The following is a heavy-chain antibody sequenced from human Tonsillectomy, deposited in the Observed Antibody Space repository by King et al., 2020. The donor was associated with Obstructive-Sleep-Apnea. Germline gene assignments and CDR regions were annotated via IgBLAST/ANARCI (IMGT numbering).Heavy chain of an antibody. CDR3: AREKEGGYSYGWDY. D-gene: IGHD5-18*01. Sequence: QLQESGPGLVKPSETLSLTCTVSGCSISSSSYYWGWIRQPPGKGLEWIGSIYYSGSTYYNPSLKSRVTISVDTSKNQFSLKLSSVTAADTAVYYCAREKEGGYSYGWDYWGQGTLVTVSS. CDR1: GCSISSSSYY. V-gene: IGHV4-39*07. J-gene: IGHJ4*02. CDR2: IYYSGST.